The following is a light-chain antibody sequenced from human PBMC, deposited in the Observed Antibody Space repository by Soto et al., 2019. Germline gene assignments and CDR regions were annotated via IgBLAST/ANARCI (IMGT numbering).Light chain of an antibody. CDR2: AAS. J-gene: IGKJ2*01. Sequence: DIQMTQSPSSLSASVGDRVTITCRASQTISTYLNWYQQNPGKAPKLLIYAASTLQSEVPSRFTGSGSRTDFTLTISSLQPEDFATYYCQQSHGIPYTLGQGTKRELK. CDR3: QQSHGIPYT. CDR1: QTISTY. V-gene: IGKV1-39*01.